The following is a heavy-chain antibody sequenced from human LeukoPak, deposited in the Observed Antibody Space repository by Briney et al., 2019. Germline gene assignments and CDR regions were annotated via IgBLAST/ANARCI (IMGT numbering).Heavy chain of an antibody. J-gene: IGHJ5*02. V-gene: IGHV1-18*04. D-gene: IGHD6-19*01. CDR3: ARGLYSSGLNWFDP. CDR2: ISAYNGNT. Sequence: ASVKVSCKASGYTFTSYYMHWVRQAPGQGLEWMGWISAYNGNTNYAQKLQGRVTMTTDTSTSTAYMELRSLRSDDTAVYYCARGLYSSGLNWFDPWGQGTLVTVSS. CDR1: GYTFTSYY.